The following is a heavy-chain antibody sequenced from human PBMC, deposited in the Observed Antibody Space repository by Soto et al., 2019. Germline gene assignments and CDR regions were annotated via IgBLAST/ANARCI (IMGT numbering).Heavy chain of an antibody. Sequence: PSETLSLTCAVYGGSFSGYYWSWIRQPPGEGLEWIGEINHSGSTNYNPSLKSRVTISVDTSKNQFSLKLSSVTAADTAVYYCARTRRGPMRGGWYYFDYWGQGTLVTVSS. J-gene: IGHJ4*02. CDR2: INHSGST. V-gene: IGHV4-34*01. CDR3: ARTRRGPMRGGWYYFDY. CDR1: GGSFSGYY. D-gene: IGHD6-19*01.